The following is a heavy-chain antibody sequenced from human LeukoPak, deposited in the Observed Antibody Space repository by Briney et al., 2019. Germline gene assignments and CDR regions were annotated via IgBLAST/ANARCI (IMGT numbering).Heavy chain of an antibody. CDR1: GGSISSYY. Sequence: SETLSLTCTVSGGSISSYYWSWIRQPPGKGLEWIGYIYYSGSTYYNPSLKSRVTISVDTSKNQFSLKLSSVTAADTAVYYCASQNYYDSSGYYSNPDYWGQGTLVTVSS. V-gene: IGHV4-59*08. D-gene: IGHD3-22*01. CDR3: ASQNYYDSSGYYSNPDY. CDR2: IYYSGST. J-gene: IGHJ4*02.